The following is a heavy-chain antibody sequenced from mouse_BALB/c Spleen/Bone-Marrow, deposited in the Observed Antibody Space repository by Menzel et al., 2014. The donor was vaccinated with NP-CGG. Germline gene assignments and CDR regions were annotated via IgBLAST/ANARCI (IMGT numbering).Heavy chain of an antibody. CDR1: GFSLTSYG. D-gene: IGHD1-2*01. Sequence: VQLQQSGPGLVQPSQSLSITCTVSGFSLTSYGLHWVRQPPGKGLEWLGVIWSGGSTDYNAAFISRLSISKDNSKSXLFFKMNSLQADDTAIYYCARQPLRRHAMDYWGQGTSVTVSS. V-gene: IGHV2-4*02. CDR2: IWSGGST. CDR3: ARQPLRRHAMDY. J-gene: IGHJ4*01.